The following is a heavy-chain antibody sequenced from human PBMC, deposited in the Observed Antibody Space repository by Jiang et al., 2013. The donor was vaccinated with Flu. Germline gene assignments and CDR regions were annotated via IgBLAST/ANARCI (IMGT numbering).Heavy chain of an antibody. CDR3: ARWLQLALDY. V-gene: IGHV4-39*07. CDR1: GGSISSTSNF. D-gene: IGHD5-24*01. Sequence: SGPGLVKPSETLSLNCSVSGGSISSTSNFWGWIRQPPGKGLEWIGFIYHTGNTYYNPSLKSRVTISVDTSKKYFSLNLRSVTAADTAVYFCARWLQLALDYWGQGPWSASPQ. CDR2: IYHTGNT. J-gene: IGHJ4*02.